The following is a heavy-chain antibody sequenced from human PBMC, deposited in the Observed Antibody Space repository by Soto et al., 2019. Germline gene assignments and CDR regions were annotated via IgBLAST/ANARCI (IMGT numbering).Heavy chain of an antibody. V-gene: IGHV4-59*01. D-gene: IGHD2-21*02. CDR3: ATSIVVVTAIPGAFDI. Sequence: DTLSLTCTFSEFSFSSYDLSWIRQPPGKGPEWIGYIYYSGSTNYNPSLKSRVTISVDTSKNQFSLKLSSVTAADTAVYYCATSIVVVTAIPGAFDIWGQGTMVTVS. CDR1: EFSFSSYD. J-gene: IGHJ3*02. CDR2: IYYSGST.